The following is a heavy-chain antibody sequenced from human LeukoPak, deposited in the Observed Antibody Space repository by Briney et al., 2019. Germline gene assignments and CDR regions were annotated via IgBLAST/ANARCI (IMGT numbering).Heavy chain of an antibody. CDR1: GDSISIYY. D-gene: IGHD3-16*01. Sequence: PSETLSLTCTVSGDSISIYYWSWIRQPPGKGLEWIGYIYYSGSTDYNPSLKSRVTISVDPSKNQFSLKLSSVTAADTAVYYCARDQGGPRDYWGQGTLVTVSS. CDR3: ARDQGGPRDY. J-gene: IGHJ4*02. CDR2: IYYSGST. V-gene: IGHV4-59*01.